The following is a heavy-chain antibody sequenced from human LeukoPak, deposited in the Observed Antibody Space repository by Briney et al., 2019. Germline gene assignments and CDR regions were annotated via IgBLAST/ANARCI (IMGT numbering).Heavy chain of an antibody. D-gene: IGHD1-26*01. V-gene: IGHV3-30*18. CDR3: AKEVGHNYYYYGMDV. CDR2: ISYDGSNK. CDR1: GFTVSSNY. J-gene: IGHJ6*02. Sequence: GGSLRLSCAASGFTVSSNYMSWVRQAPGKGLEWVAVISYDGSNKKFADSVKGRFTASRDNSKNILYLQMNGLRAEGTAVYYCAKEVGHNYYYYGMDVWGQGTTVTVSS.